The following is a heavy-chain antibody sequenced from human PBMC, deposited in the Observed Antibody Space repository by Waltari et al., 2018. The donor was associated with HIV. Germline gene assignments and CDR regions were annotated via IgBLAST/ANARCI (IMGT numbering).Heavy chain of an antibody. Sequence: EVQLVASGGGLVQPGGSLKLSCAASWVTFSGSALHRVRTAAGKGLEWVGRMRSKANSYATAYAASVKGRFTISRDDSKNTAYLQMNSLKTEDTAVYYCTRQGGDIYYYYYGMDVWGQGTTVTVSS. V-gene: IGHV3-73*01. CDR1: WVTFSGSA. J-gene: IGHJ6*02. D-gene: IGHD3-10*01. CDR2: MRSKANSYAT. CDR3: TRQGGDIYYYYYGMDV.